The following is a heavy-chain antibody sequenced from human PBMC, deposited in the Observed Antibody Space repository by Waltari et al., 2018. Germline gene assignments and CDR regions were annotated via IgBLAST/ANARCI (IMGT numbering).Heavy chain of an antibody. J-gene: IGHJ5*02. CDR2: IYHSGST. V-gene: IGHV4-38-2*01. CDR3: ARRNNWNDLQRWFDP. D-gene: IGHD1-20*01. CDR1: GYSISSGYY. Sequence: QVQLQESGPGLVKPSETLSLTCAVSGYSISSGYYWGWLRQPPGKGLEWIGSIYHSGSTYYNPSLKSRVTISVDTSKNQFSLKLSSVTAADTAVYYCARRNNWNDLQRWFDPWGQGTLVTVSS.